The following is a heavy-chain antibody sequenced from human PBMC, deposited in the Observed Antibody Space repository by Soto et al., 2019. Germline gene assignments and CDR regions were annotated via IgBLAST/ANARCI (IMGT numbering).Heavy chain of an antibody. Sequence: PGGSLRLSCAASGFTFSDHYMSWIRQAPGKGLEWISYMTRSGSSSSYADSVKGRFTISRDNAKNSLYLQMNSLRGDDTAVYYCARPHHTLGIPRYYFDYWGQGTPVTVSS. CDR2: MTRSGSSS. V-gene: IGHV3-11*01. CDR1: GFTFSDHY. J-gene: IGHJ4*02. CDR3: ARPHHTLGIPRYYFDY. D-gene: IGHD2-21*01.